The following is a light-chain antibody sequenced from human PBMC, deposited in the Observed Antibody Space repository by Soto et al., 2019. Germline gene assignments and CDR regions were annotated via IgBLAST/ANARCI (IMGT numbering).Light chain of an antibody. Sequence: FQRTQSPSTLSASAGERVIISCRASQYISSWLAWYQQKPGKAPDLLIDKASSLQSGVPSRFSGSGSGTQFTLTISSLQPDDFATYYCQQYSSYPWTFGQGTKVDIK. CDR1: QYISSW. V-gene: IGKV1-5*03. J-gene: IGKJ1*01. CDR3: QQYSSYPWT. CDR2: KAS.